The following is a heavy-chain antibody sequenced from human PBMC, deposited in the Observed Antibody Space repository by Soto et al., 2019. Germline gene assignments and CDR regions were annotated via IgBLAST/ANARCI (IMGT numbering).Heavy chain of an antibody. J-gene: IGHJ4*02. CDR1: GFTFGDYA. CDR2: IRSKAYGGTT. Sequence: GGSLRLSCAASGFTFGDYAMSWFRQAPGKGLEWVGFIRSKAYGGTTEYAASVKGRFTISRDDSKSIAYLQMTTLKTEDTAVYYCTRAPWGSNGGFYFDYWGQGTLVTVSS. D-gene: IGHD3-16*01. V-gene: IGHV3-49*03. CDR3: TRAPWGSNGGFYFDY.